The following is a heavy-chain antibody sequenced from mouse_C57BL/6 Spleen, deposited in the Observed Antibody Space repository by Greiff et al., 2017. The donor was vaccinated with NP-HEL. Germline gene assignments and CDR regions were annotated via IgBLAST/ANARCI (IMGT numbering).Heavy chain of an antibody. Sequence: EVQLVESGGDLVKPGGSLKLSCAASGFTFSSYGMSWVRQTPDKRLEWVATISSGGSYTYYPDSVKGRFTISRDNAKNTLYLQMSSLKSEDTAMYYCARQGGGSSYVDYWGQGTTLTVSS. D-gene: IGHD1-1*01. CDR1: GFTFSSYG. J-gene: IGHJ2*01. CDR2: ISSGGSYT. CDR3: ARQGGGSSYVDY. V-gene: IGHV5-6*01.